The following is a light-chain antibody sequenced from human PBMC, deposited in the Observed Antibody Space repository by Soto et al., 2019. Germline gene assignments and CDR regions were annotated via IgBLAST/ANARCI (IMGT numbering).Light chain of an antibody. CDR2: DYS. Sequence: QSALTQPPSASGSPGQSVTISCTGTSRDVGGFNYVPWYQQHPGKAPKLLIYDYSKRPSGVPDRFTGSKSGNTASLAVYGLQAEDEADYYCSSYAGSTVVFGGGTKLTVL. V-gene: IGLV2-8*01. CDR3: SSYAGSTVV. J-gene: IGLJ2*01. CDR1: SRDVGGFNY.